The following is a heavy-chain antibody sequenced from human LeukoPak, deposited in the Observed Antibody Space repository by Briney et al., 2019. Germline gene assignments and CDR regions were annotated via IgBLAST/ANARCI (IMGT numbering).Heavy chain of an antibody. CDR3: AKGGTSGWYYFDY. Sequence: GGSLRLSCAASGFTFSSYGMHWVRQAPGKGLEWVAVISYDGSNKYYADSVKGRFTISRDNSKNTLYLQMSSLRAEDTALYYCAKGGTSGWYYFDYWGQGTLVTVSS. CDR1: GFTFSSYG. D-gene: IGHD6-19*01. J-gene: IGHJ4*02. V-gene: IGHV3-30*18. CDR2: ISYDGSNK.